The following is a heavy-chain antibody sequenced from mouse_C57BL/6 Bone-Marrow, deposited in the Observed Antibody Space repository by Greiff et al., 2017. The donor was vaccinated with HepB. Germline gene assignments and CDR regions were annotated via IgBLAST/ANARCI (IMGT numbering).Heavy chain of an antibody. Sequence: EVMLVESGGGLVQPGGSLSLSCAASGFTFTDYYMSWVRQPPGKALEWLGFIRNKANGYTTEYSASVKGRFTISRDNSQCILYLQMNALRAEDSATYYCARNSNAAMDYWGQGTSVTVSS. J-gene: IGHJ4*01. D-gene: IGHD2-1*01. CDR2: IRNKANGYTT. V-gene: IGHV7-3*01. CDR3: ARNSNAAMDY. CDR1: GFTFTDYY.